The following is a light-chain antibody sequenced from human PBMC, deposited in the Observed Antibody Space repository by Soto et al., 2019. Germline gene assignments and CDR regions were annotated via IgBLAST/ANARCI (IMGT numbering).Light chain of an antibody. CDR2: DGG. CDR3: CSLEHSNTYF. J-gene: IGLJ1*01. V-gene: IGLV2-23*01. Sequence: QSALTQPASVSGSPGQSIALSCTGTSSDVGSYNLVSWYQQYPGKAPKLLISDGGKRPSGISNRVSGSKSGNTASLTISGLQAEDVADYYCCSLEHSNTYFFGTGTKVTVL. CDR1: SSDVGSYNL.